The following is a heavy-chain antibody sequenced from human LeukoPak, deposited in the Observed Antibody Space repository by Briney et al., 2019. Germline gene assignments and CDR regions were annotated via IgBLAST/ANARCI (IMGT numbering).Heavy chain of an antibody. CDR2: ISAYNGNT. V-gene: IGHV1-18*01. Sequence: ASVKVSCKASGYTFTSYGISWVRQAPGQGLEWMGWISAYNGNTNYAQKLQGRVTMTTDTSTSTAYMELRSLRSDDTAVYYRARGGWFGELLAGFDPWGQGTLVTVSS. J-gene: IGHJ5*02. CDR1: GYTFTSYG. CDR3: ARGGWFGELLAGFDP. D-gene: IGHD3-10*01.